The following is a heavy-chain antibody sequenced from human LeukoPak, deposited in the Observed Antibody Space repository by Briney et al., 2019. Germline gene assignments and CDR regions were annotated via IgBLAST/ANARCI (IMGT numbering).Heavy chain of an antibody. V-gene: IGHV4-4*02. D-gene: IGHD1-26*01. CDR2: IYESGST. CDR3: ARDNRVGAVDY. Sequence: SGTLSLTCAVSGGSIVSSDWWSWARQPPGKGLEWIGDIYESGSTNYNPSLKSRVTISVDKSKNQFSLKLSSVTAADTAVYYCARDNRVGAVDYWGQGTLVTVSS. CDR1: GGSIVSSDW. J-gene: IGHJ4*02.